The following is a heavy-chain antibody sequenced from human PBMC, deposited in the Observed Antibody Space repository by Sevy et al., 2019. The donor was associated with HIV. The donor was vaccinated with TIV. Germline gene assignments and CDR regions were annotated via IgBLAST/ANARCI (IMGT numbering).Heavy chain of an antibody. V-gene: IGHV3-48*02. D-gene: IGHD3-3*01. Sequence: GGSLRLSCAAPGFTFSSYGMNWVRQAPGKGLEWVSYIGSSSSTIYYAASVKSRFTISRDNAKSSLYLKMNSLRDEDTAVYYCARAWSGPYGMDVWGQGTTVTVSS. CDR1: GFTFSSYG. J-gene: IGHJ6*02. CDR3: ARAWSGPYGMDV. CDR2: IGSSSSTI.